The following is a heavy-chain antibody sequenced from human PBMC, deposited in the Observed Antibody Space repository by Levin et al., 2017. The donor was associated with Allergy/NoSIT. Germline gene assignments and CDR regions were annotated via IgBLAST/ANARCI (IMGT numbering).Heavy chain of an antibody. CDR3: ARLTPISYSNYLVYFDY. CDR1: GGSISSSSYY. CDR2: IYYSGST. D-gene: IGHD4-11*01. V-gene: IGHV4-39*01. Sequence: SETLSLTCTVSGGSISSSSYYWGWIRQPPGKGLEWIGSIYYSGSTYYNPSLKSRVTISVDTSKNQFSLKLSSVTAADTAVYYCARLTPISYSNYLVYFDYWGQGTLVTVSS. J-gene: IGHJ4*02.